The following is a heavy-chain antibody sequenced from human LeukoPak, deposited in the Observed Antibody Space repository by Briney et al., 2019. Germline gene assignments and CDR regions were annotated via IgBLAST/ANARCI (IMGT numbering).Heavy chain of an antibody. V-gene: IGHV4-34*01. D-gene: IGHD3-10*01. CDR3: ARGRKVVGEFWRPYYYHYMDV. CDR2: INHSGST. Sequence: GSLRLSCAASGFTFSSYWMSWVRQAPGKGLEWIGEINHSGSTNYNPSLGGRVTILVDTSKNQFSLRLSSVTAADTAVYYCARGRKVVGEFWRPYYYHYMDVWGKGTTVTISS. CDR1: GFTFSSYW. J-gene: IGHJ6*03.